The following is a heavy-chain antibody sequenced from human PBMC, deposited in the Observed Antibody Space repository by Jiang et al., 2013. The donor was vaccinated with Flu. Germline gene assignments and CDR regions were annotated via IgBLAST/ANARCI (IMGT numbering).Heavy chain of an antibody. D-gene: IGHD6-13*01. Sequence: GGSLRLSCAASGFSFSSYWMNWVRQAPGKGLEWVANIKQDGNDKYYVGSVKGRFTISRDNAENSLYLQMNSLRAEDTAMYYCAKGDSRSWPNWYFDLWGRGTLVTVSS. CDR1: GFSFSSYW. V-gene: IGHV3-7*05. CDR2: IKQDGNDK. J-gene: IGHJ2*01. CDR3: AKGDSRSWPNWYFDL.